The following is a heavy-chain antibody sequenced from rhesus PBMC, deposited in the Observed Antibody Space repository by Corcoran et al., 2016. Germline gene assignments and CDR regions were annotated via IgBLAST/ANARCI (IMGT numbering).Heavy chain of an antibody. Sequence: QLQLQESGPGLVKPSETLSLTCAVSGYSISSGYGWSWIRQPPGKGGEWIGYISMSGSTSYNPSLKRRVTISRDTSKNQFSLKLSSVTAADTAVYCCARGMTAAGRVYYFDYWGQGVLVTVSS. CDR1: GYSISSGYG. J-gene: IGHJ4*01. V-gene: IGHV4-122*02. D-gene: IGHD6-31*01. CDR2: ISMSGST. CDR3: ARGMTAAGRVYYFDY.